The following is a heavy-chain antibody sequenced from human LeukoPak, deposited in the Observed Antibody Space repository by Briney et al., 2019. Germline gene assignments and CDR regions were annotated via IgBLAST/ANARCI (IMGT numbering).Heavy chain of an antibody. V-gene: IGHV3-7*01. CDR2: IKQDGSEE. Sequence: GGSLRLSCAASAFTLSTYAMSWVRQAPGKGLEGVANIKQDGSEENYVDSVRGRFTISRDNAKNSLYLQLNSLRAEDTAVYYCARSLVVGATYPYHWGQGTLVTVSS. D-gene: IGHD1-26*01. J-gene: IGHJ5*02. CDR3: ARSLVVGATYPYH. CDR1: AFTLSTYA.